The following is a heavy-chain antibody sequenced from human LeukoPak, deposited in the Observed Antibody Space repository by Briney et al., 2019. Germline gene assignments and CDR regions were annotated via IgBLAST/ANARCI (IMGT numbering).Heavy chain of an antibody. V-gene: IGHV3-30*02. CDR2: IRYDGSNK. CDR3: ARVFGAGPGGDYGGNLPPFDY. Sequence: GGSLRLSCAASGFTFSSYGMHWVRQAPGKGLEWVAFIRYDGSNKYYADSVKGRFTISRDNSKNTLYLQMNSLRSDDTAVYYCARVFGAGPGGDYGGNLPPFDYWGQGTLVTVSS. D-gene: IGHD4-23*01. CDR1: GFTFSSYG. J-gene: IGHJ4*02.